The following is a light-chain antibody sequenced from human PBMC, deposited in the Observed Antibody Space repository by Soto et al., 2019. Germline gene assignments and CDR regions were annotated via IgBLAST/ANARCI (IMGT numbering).Light chain of an antibody. CDR2: GAS. J-gene: IGKJ1*01. CDR3: QQYNNWPQT. V-gene: IGKV3-15*01. Sequence: EIVMTQSPATLSVYPGARATLSCRASQSVSTNLAWYQQKPGQAPRLLIYGASTRATGIPARFSGSGSGTEFTLTISSLQSEDFAVYYCQQYNNWPQTFGQGTKVDIK. CDR1: QSVSTN.